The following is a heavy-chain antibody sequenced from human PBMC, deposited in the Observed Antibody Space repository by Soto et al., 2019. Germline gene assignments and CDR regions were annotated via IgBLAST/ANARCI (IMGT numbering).Heavy chain of an antibody. CDR2: ISGSGGST. CDR1: GFTFSSYA. J-gene: IGHJ5*02. V-gene: IGHV3-23*01. Sequence: GGSLRLSCAASGFTFSSYAMSWVRQAPGKGLEWVSAISGSGGSTYYADSVKGRFTISRDNSKNTLYLQMNSLRAEDTAVYYCAKDPTRNWFGNWCDPWGQGTLVTVSS. CDR3: AKDPTRNWFGNWCDP. D-gene: IGHD3-10*01.